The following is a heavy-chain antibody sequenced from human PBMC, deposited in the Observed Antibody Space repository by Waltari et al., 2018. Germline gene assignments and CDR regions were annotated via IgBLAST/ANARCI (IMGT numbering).Heavy chain of an antibody. D-gene: IGHD2-2*01. CDR1: GFTFCCYC. CDR2: ICSDGSTT. V-gene: IGHV3-74*01. CDR3: ARDSSHLPAAFDY. J-gene: IGHJ4*02. Sequence: EVQLVESGGGLVQQGGSLRLSSAASGFTFCCYCMQWVRQAPGKGRGWVSLICSDGSTTDYADSVKGRFTISRDNAKDTLCLQMNSLRAEDTAVYYCARDSSHLPAAFDYWGQGTLVTVSS.